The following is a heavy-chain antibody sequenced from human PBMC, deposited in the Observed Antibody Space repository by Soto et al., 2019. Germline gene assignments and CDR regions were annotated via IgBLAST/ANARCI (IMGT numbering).Heavy chain of an antibody. V-gene: IGHV3-23*01. Sequence: PGGSLRLSCTASGFTFTYYAFSWVRQAPGKGLEWVSAISANGQGIYYADSVRGRFTISRDNSKNTVFLHMDSLRAEDTAVYYCAKDRDYPRYQCHYWGQGTMGTVSS. CDR3: AKDRDYPRYQCHY. J-gene: IGHJ4*02. D-gene: IGHD2-2*01. CDR2: ISANGQGI. CDR1: GFTFTYYA.